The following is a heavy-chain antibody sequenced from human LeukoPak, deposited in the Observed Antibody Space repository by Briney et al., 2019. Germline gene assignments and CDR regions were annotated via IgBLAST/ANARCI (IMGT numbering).Heavy chain of an antibody. CDR3: ARQTAMGRAGDY. CDR2: IDPSDSET. J-gene: IGHJ4*02. V-gene: IGHV5-51*01. Sequence: GESLKISCQASVYSFTNYWIGWVRQMPGKGLEWMGIIDPSDSETRYTPSFQGQVTISVDKSLTTAYLQWTSLKASDTAIYYCARQTAMGRAGDYWGQGTLVTVSS. CDR1: VYSFTNYW. D-gene: IGHD5-18*01.